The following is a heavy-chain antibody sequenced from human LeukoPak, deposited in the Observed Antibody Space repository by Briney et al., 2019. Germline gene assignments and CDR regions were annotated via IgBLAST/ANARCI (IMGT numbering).Heavy chain of an antibody. J-gene: IGHJ4*02. CDR1: GFTFSTYG. Sequence: GGSLRLSGVASGFTFSTYGMSWVRQAPGKGLEWVSAITGSGGSTYYADSVKGRFTISRDNSKNTLYLQINSLRAEDTAVYYCAKQSPPLTYYYGSGSQRPDYRGQGTLVTVSS. D-gene: IGHD3-10*01. CDR3: AKQSPPLTYYYGSGSQRPDY. V-gene: IGHV3-23*01. CDR2: ITGSGGST.